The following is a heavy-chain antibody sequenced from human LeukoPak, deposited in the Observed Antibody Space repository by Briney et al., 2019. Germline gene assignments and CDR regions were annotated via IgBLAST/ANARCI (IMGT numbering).Heavy chain of an antibody. CDR1: GFIFSTYA. CDR2: INADASVT. J-gene: IGHJ4*02. CDR3: AKDPGGGATMDY. V-gene: IGHV3-23*01. D-gene: IGHD5-24*01. Sequence: GGSLRLSCKASGFIFSTYAMSWVRQAPGKGLEWVSSINADASVTFYAGSVKGRFSISRDNSKNTVDLQMNSLRAEDSAQYFCAKDPGGGATMDYWGQGVLVTVSS.